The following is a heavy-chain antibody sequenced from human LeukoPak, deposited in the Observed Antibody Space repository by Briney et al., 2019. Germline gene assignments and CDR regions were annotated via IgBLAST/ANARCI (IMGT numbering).Heavy chain of an antibody. J-gene: IGHJ4*02. CDR1: GGSFSGYY. D-gene: IGHD2-2*02. V-gene: IGHV4-34*01. Sequence: PSETLSLTCAVYGGSFSGYYWNWIRQPPGKGLEWIGGINHSGSTNYNPSLKSRVTISVDTSKNQFSLKLSSVTAADTAVYYCARESVQYCSSTSCYTRGGIDYWGQGTLVTVSS. CDR2: INHSGST. CDR3: ARESVQYCSSTSCYTRGGIDY.